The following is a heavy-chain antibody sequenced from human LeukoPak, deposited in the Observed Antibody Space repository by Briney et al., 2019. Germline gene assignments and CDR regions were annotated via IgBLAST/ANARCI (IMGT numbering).Heavy chain of an antibody. CDR1: GFAFINYA. Sequence: PGGSLRLSCAASGFAFINYAMSWVRQAPGKGLEWVSGISGNGESTYYADAVKGRFTISRDNSRNTLYLQMNSLRGEDTAVCYCAWYRGGWSGGTDYWGQGTLVTVSS. CDR2: ISGNGEST. CDR3: AWYRGGWSGGTDY. D-gene: IGHD6-19*01. J-gene: IGHJ4*02. V-gene: IGHV3-23*01.